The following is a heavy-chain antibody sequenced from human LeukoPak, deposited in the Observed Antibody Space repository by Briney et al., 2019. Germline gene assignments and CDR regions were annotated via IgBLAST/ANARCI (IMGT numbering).Heavy chain of an antibody. V-gene: IGHV1-18*04. Sequence: ASVKVSCKASGYTFSGYYIHWVRQAPGQGLEWMGWISAYNGNTNYAQKLQGRVTMTTDTSTSTAYMELRSLRSDDTAVYYCARDQGGSYSAYWMGYYYMDVWGKGTTVTISS. D-gene: IGHD1-26*01. J-gene: IGHJ6*03. CDR3: ARDQGGSYSAYWMGYYYMDV. CDR2: ISAYNGNT. CDR1: GYTFSGYY.